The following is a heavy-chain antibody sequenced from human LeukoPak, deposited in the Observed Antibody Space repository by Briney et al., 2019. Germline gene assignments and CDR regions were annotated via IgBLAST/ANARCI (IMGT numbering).Heavy chain of an antibody. CDR3: TTYSGAGFEF. CDR2: IKTKSEGGTK. Sequence: GGSLRLSCAASGFTFTNAWMHWVRQAPGKGLEWVGRIKTKSEGGTKDYAAPVRGRFTISRDDSENTLYLQMNSLKIEDTAVYYCTTYSGAGFEFWGQGTLVTISS. J-gene: IGHJ4*02. CDR1: GFTFTNAW. D-gene: IGHD1-26*01. V-gene: IGHV3-15*07.